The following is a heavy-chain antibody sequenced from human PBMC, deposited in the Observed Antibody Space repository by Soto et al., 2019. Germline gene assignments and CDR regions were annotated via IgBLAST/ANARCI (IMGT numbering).Heavy chain of an antibody. CDR3: ARRLARGVIGCFDP. V-gene: IGHV4-39*02. CDR2: SYYNGRT. J-gene: IGHJ5*02. D-gene: IGHD3-10*01. CDR1: GGSLSSGTYY. Sequence: SETRSLTCTVSGGSLSSGTYYWGWLRQPPGKGWEWIGSSYYNGRTYYTPYLKSRVTMSGDTSKNPFSMNLTSVTAADTAVYYCARRLARGVIGCFDPWGQGTLVTVSS.